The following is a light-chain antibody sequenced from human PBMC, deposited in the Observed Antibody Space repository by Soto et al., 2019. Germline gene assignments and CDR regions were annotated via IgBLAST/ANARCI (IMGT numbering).Light chain of an antibody. V-gene: IGLV6-57*04. J-gene: IGLJ2*01. CDR2: EDN. CDR3: QSYDNSFVV. Sequence: FMLTQPHSVSESPGKTVTISCTRSSGSIASNSVQWYQQRPGSAPTTVIYEDNQRPSGFPDRFSGSTDGSSNSASLTISGLQTEDEADYYCQSYDNSFVVFGGGTKVTVL. CDR1: SGSIASNS.